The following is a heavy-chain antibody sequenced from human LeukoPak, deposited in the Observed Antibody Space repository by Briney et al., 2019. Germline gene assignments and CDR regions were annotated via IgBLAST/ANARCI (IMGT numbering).Heavy chain of an antibody. Sequence: ASVTVSCKVSGYTFTSYDFNWEWQATGQGLELVGWMNTNSGNTGYAQKFQGRVTMTRNTSISTAYMELSSLRSEDTAVYYCARGGDYFRWFDPWGQGTLVTVSS. D-gene: IGHD2/OR15-2a*01. CDR3: ARGGDYFRWFDP. CDR1: GYTFTSYD. V-gene: IGHV1-8*01. J-gene: IGHJ5*02. CDR2: MNTNSGNT.